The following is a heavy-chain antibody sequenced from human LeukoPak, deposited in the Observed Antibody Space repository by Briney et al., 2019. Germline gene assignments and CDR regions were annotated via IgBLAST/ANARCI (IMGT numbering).Heavy chain of an antibody. Sequence: ASMKVSCKASGYTFTGYYMHWVRQAPGQGLEWMGWINPNSGGTNYAQKFQGRVTMTRDTSISTAYMELSRLRSDDTAVYYCARVSATKWELYDYWGQGTLVTVSS. J-gene: IGHJ4*02. CDR2: INPNSGGT. CDR1: GYTFTGYY. D-gene: IGHD1-26*01. V-gene: IGHV1-2*02. CDR3: ARVSATKWELYDY.